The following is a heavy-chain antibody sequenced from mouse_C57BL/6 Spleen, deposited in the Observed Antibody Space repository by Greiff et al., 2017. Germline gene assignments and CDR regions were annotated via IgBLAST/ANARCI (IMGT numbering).Heavy chain of an antibody. Sequence: QVQLQQSGAELVKPGASVKISCTASGYAFSSYWMNWVKQRPGKGLEWIGQIYPGDGDTNYNGKFKGKATLTADKSSSTAYMQLSSLTSEDSAVSFCARGGYYGSSYEYFDYWGQGTTLTVSS. CDR3: ARGGYYGSSYEYFDY. CDR1: GYAFSSYW. D-gene: IGHD1-1*01. V-gene: IGHV1-80*01. CDR2: IYPGDGDT. J-gene: IGHJ2*01.